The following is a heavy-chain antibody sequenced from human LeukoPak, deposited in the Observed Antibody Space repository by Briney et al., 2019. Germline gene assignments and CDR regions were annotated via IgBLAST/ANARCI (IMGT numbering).Heavy chain of an antibody. CDR2: INSDGSST. CDR3: ARQYSGSYLGYFDY. J-gene: IGHJ4*02. D-gene: IGHD1-26*01. V-gene: IGHV3-74*01. Sequence: GGSLRLSCAASGFTFSSYWMHWVRQAPGKGLVRVSRINSDGSSTSYADSVKGRFTISRDNSKNTLYLQMNSLRAEDTAVYYCARQYSGSYLGYFDYWGQGTLVTVSS. CDR1: GFTFSSYW.